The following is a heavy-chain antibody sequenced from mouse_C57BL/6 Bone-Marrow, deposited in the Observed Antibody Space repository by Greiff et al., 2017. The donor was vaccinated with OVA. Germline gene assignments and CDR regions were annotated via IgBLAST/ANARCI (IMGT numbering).Heavy chain of an antibody. CDR3: ARGGSSGYGHYYAMDY. Sequence: QVQLQQPGAELVKPGASVKLSCKASGYTFTSYWMHWVKQRPGRGLEWIGRIDPNSGGTKYNEKFKSKATLTVDKPSSTAYMQLSSLTPEDSAVYDCARGGSSGYGHYYAMDYWGQGTSVTVSA. D-gene: IGHD3-2*02. J-gene: IGHJ4*01. V-gene: IGHV1-72*01. CDR1: GYTFTSYW. CDR2: IDPNSGGT.